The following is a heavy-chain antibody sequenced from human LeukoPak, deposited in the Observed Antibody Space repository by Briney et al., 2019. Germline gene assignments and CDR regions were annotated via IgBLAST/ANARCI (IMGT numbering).Heavy chain of an antibody. CDR3: ARQGSNSSGWYPVDD. CDR1: GYTFTAYY. J-gene: IGHJ4*02. Sequence: ASVKVSCKTSGYTFTAYYIHWLRQAPAQGLVWMGWMNPNSGGTKYAQTFQGRVTLTRDTSISTAYLELSSLTSDDTAVYFCARQGSNSSGWYPVDDWGQGTLVTVSS. CDR2: MNPNSGGT. V-gene: IGHV1-2*02. D-gene: IGHD6-19*01.